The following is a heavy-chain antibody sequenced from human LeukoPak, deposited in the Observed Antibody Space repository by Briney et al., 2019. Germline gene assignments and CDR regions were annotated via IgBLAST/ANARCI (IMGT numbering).Heavy chain of an antibody. V-gene: IGHV3-23*01. CDR3: ARGFGYSNNYYFDY. CDR1: GFTFSSYA. D-gene: IGHD6-13*01. Sequence: QPGGSLRLSCAASGFTFSSYAMSWVRQAPGKGLEWVSAISGSGGSTYYADSVKGRFTISRDNSKNTLYLQMNSLRAEDTAVYYCARGFGYSNNYYFDYWGQGTLVTVSS. J-gene: IGHJ4*02. CDR2: ISGSGGST.